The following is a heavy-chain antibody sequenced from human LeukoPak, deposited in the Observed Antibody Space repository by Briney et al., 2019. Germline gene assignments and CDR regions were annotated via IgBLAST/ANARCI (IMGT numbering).Heavy chain of an antibody. D-gene: IGHD3-22*01. J-gene: IGHJ4*02. CDR2: ISSSSSYI. CDR1: GFTFSSYS. CDR3: ARDEDSSGYCDL. Sequence: PGGSLRLSCAASGFTFSSYSMNWVRQAPGKGLEWVSSISSSSSYIYYADSAKGRFTISRDNAKNSLYLQMNSLRAEDTAVYYCARDEDSSGYCDLWGQGTLVTVSS. V-gene: IGHV3-21*01.